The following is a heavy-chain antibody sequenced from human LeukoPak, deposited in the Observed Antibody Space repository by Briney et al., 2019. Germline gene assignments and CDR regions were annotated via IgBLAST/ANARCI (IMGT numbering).Heavy chain of an antibody. J-gene: IGHJ5*02. V-gene: IGHV4-59*01. Sequence: SDTLSLTCTVSGGSISSYNWSWIRQPPGKGLEWIGYIYYSGSTNYNPSLKSRVTISVDTSKNQFSLKLSSVTAADTAVYYCARDLYSSSWYGTARGYNWFDPWGQGTLVTVSS. D-gene: IGHD6-13*01. CDR2: IYYSGST. CDR3: ARDLYSSSWYGTARGYNWFDP. CDR1: GGSISSYN.